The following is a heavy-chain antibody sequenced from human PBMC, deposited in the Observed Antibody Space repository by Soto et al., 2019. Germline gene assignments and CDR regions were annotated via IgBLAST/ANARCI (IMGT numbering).Heavy chain of an antibody. CDR1: GFTFSYYY. Sequence: PGGSLRLSCAASGFTFSYYYMSGVRQAPGKGLEWVGRIRNKADSYATAYAASVKGRFTIFRDDSKNTAYLQMNRMKTEDTAVYYCTTGTNQWLASYGLDVWGQGTTVTVSS. V-gene: IGHV3-73*01. CDR3: TTGTNQWLASYGLDV. D-gene: IGHD6-19*01. CDR2: IRNKADSYAT. J-gene: IGHJ6*02.